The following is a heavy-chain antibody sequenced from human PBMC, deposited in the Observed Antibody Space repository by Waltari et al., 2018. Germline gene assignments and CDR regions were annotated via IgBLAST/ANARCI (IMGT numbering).Heavy chain of an antibody. D-gene: IGHD6-13*01. CDR2: IYYSGST. CDR3: ARDTGIAAADTTGWAFDI. J-gene: IGHJ3*02. CDR1: GGSISSRGYY. V-gene: IGHV4-31*03. Sequence: QVQLQESGPGLVKPSQTLSLTCTVSGGSISSRGYYWSWIRQHPGKGLEWIGYIYYSGSTYYNPSLKSRVTISVDTSKNQFSLKLSSVTAADTAVYYCARDTGIAAADTTGWAFDIWGQGTMVTVSS.